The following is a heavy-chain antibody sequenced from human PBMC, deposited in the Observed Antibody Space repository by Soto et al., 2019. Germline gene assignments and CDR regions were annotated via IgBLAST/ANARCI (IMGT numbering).Heavy chain of an antibody. V-gene: IGHV1-46*01. J-gene: IGHJ6*02. CDR2: INPSGGST. CDR1: GYTFTSYY. Sequence: GASVKVSCKESGYTFTSYYMHWVRQAPGQGLEWMGIINPSGGSTSYAQKFQGRVTMTRDTSTSTVYMELSSLRSEDTAVYYCARTDFWSGYYHVGMDVWGQGTTVTVSS. D-gene: IGHD3-3*01. CDR3: ARTDFWSGYYHVGMDV.